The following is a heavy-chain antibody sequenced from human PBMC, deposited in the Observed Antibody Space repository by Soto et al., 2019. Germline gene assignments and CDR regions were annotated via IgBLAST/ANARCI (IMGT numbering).Heavy chain of an antibody. D-gene: IGHD3-16*01. CDR1: GFTFSSYS. CDR3: AKDRVGNTFCFDP. J-gene: IGHJ5*02. Sequence: EVQLLESGGGLVQPGGSLRLSCAASGFTFSSYSMSWVRQAPGKGLEWVSAISGSGGSTYYADSVKGRFTISRDNSKNTLYLEMKCLSAEDTAIYYCAKDRVGNTFCFDPWSQGTLVTVTS. CDR2: ISGSGGST. V-gene: IGHV3-23*01.